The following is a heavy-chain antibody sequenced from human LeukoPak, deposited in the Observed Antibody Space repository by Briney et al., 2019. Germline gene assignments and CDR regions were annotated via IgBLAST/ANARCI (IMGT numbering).Heavy chain of an antibody. CDR1: GFTFSSYW. J-gene: IGHJ6*02. V-gene: IGHV3-7*03. CDR3: ARGGADIVVVPAAMENYYYYGMDV. D-gene: IGHD2-2*01. CDR2: IKQDGSEK. Sequence: GGSLRLSCAASGFTFSSYWMSWVRQAPGKGLEWVANIKQDGSEKYYVDSVKGRFTISRDNAKNSLYLQMNSPRAEDTAVYYCARGGADIVVVPAAMENYYYYGMDVWGQGTTVTVSS.